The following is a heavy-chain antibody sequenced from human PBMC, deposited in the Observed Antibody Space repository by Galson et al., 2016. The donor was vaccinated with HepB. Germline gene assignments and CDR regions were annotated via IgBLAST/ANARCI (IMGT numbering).Heavy chain of an antibody. CDR1: GGSVSSGFYY. Sequence: SETLSLTCSVSGGSVSSGFYYWSWIRQPPGQGLEWIGYIFYTGSTTCNSSLQSRVTMSVDTSKNQFSLTLTSVTAADTALYYCARGGLITSYWYFDLWGRGTRVTVSS. CDR3: ARGGLITSYWYFDL. D-gene: IGHD3/OR15-3a*01. CDR2: IFYTGST. J-gene: IGHJ2*01. V-gene: IGHV4-61*01.